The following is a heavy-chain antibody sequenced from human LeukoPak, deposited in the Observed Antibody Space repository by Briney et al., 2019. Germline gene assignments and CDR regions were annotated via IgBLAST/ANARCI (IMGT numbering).Heavy chain of an antibody. CDR3: ARGGYYYDSSGYYLHDY. CDR1: GFTFSSYG. J-gene: IGHJ4*02. CDR2: ISGSGDST. V-gene: IGHV3-23*01. D-gene: IGHD3-22*01. Sequence: GGSLRLSCAVSGFTFSSYGMSWVRQAPGKGLEWVSSISGSGDSTYYADSVKGRFTISRDNSKNTLYLHMNSLRTEDTAVYYCARGGYYYDSSGYYLHDYWGQGTLVTVSS.